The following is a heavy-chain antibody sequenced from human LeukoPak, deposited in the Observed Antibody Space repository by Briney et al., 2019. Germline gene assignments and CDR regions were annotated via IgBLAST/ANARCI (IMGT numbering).Heavy chain of an antibody. Sequence: PGRSLRLCCTASGFTFGDYAMSWVRQAAGKGLEWVGFIRSKAYGGTTEYAASVKGRFTISRDDSKSIAYLQMNSLKTVDTAVYYCTRDEYLDYWGQGTLVTVSS. CDR1: GFTFGDYA. CDR3: TRDEYLDY. V-gene: IGHV3-49*04. J-gene: IGHJ4*02. CDR2: IRSKAYGGTT.